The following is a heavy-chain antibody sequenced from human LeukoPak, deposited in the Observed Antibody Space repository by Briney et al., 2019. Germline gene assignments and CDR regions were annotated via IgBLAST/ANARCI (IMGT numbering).Heavy chain of an antibody. CDR3: ARGRIVRSAKRGYSYGRSVVTPVGWFDP. V-gene: IGHV4-59*01. CDR1: GGSISTYY. D-gene: IGHD5-18*01. J-gene: IGHJ5*02. Sequence: PSETLSLTCTVSGGSISTYYWSWIRPPQGKGLEWIGYIHYSGATSYNPSLNSRVTVSVDTSKNQLSLKLNSVTAADTAVYYCARGRIVRSAKRGYSYGRSVVTPVGWFDPWGQGTLVTVSS. CDR2: IHYSGAT.